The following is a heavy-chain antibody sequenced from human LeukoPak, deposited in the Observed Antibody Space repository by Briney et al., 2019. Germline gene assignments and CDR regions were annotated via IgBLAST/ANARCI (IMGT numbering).Heavy chain of an antibody. CDR2: INHSGST. CDR1: GGSFSGYY. Sequence: SETLSLTCAVYGGSFSGYYWSWIRQPPGKGLEWIGEINHSGSTNYSPSLKSRVTISVDTSKNQFSLKLSSVTAADTAVYYCARGPGYSSSWYWYYYYYYMDVWGKGTTVTVSS. D-gene: IGHD6-13*01. CDR3: ARGPGYSSSWYWYYYYYYMDV. V-gene: IGHV4-34*01. J-gene: IGHJ6*03.